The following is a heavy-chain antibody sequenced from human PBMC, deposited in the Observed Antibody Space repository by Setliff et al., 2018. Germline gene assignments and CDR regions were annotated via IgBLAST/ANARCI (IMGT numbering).Heavy chain of an antibody. V-gene: IGHV3-48*04. D-gene: IGHD5-18*01. J-gene: IGHJ5*02. CDR3: ARGHTSMAP. CDR1: GFNFMNYG. Sequence: GGSLRLSCAASGFNFMNYGMNWVRQAPGEGLEWVSYITSSGDTMNYADSVKGRFTISRDNAKNSLHLQMNSLRAEDTAVYYCARGHTSMAPWGQGTLVTVSS. CDR2: ITSSGDTM.